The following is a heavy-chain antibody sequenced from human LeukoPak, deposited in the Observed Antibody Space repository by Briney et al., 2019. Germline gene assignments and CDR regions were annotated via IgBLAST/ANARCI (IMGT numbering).Heavy chain of an antibody. J-gene: IGHJ4*02. V-gene: IGHV4-39*07. Sequence: NASETLSLTCTVSGGSISSNSYYWGWIRQPPGKGLEWIGSIYYSGSTYYNPSLKSRVTISVDTSKNQFSLKLSSVTAADTAVYYCARTSAGYSYGHYDYWGQGTLVTVSS. D-gene: IGHD5-18*01. CDR2: IYYSGST. CDR3: ARTSAGYSYGHYDY. CDR1: GGSISSNSYY.